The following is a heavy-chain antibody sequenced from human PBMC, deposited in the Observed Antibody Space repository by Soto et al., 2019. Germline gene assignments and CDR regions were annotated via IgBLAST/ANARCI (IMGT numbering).Heavy chain of an antibody. CDR1: GFTFSSYG. CDR2: IWYDGSNK. CDR3: AKDKVHYGDYYFDY. V-gene: IGHV3-33*06. Sequence: GGSLRLSCAASGFTFSSYGMHWVRQAPGKGLEWVAVIWYDGSNKYYADSVKGRFTISRDNSKNTLYLQMNSLRAEDTAVYYCAKDKVHYGDYYFDYWGQGTLVTVSS. D-gene: IGHD4-17*01. J-gene: IGHJ4*02.